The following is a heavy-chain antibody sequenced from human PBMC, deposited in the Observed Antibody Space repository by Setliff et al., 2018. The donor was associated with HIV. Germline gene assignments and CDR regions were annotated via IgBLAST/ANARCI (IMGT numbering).Heavy chain of an antibody. CDR1: GGSMSSGSYF. CDR2: IYTSGST. Sequence: TLSLTCTVSGGSMSSGSYFWSWIRQPAGKGLEWIGRIYTSGSTDYNPSLKSRLTISVDTPKNQFSLKLSSVTAADTAVYYCARVPFTTGFDSWGQGTLVTVSS. V-gene: IGHV4-61*02. J-gene: IGHJ4*02. CDR3: ARVPFTTGFDS. D-gene: IGHD3-3*01.